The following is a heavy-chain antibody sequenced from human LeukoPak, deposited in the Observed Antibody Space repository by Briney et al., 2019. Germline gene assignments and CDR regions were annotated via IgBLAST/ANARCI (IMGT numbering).Heavy chain of an antibody. V-gene: IGHV1-69*05. J-gene: IGHJ5*02. D-gene: IGHD2-2*01. CDR1: GGTFSSYA. Sequence: ASVKVSCKASGGTFSSYAISWVGQAPGQGLEWMGGIIPIFGTANYAQKFQGRVTITTDESTSTAYMELSSLRSEDTAVYYCARDHCSSTSCYYWFDPWGQGTLVTVSS. CDR2: IIPIFGTA. CDR3: ARDHCSSTSCYYWFDP.